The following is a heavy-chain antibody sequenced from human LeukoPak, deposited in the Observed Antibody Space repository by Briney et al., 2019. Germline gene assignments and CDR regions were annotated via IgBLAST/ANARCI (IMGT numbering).Heavy chain of an antibody. CDR3: ARDQAPRMITFGGPRRWFDP. V-gene: IGHV1-2*02. Sequence: ASVKVSCKASGYTFTGYYMHWVRQAPGQGLEWMGWINPNSGGTNYAQKFQGRVTMTRDTSISTAYMELSRLRSVDTAVYYCARDQAPRMITFGGPRRWFDPWGQGTLVTVSS. CDR2: INPNSGGT. D-gene: IGHD3-16*01. CDR1: GYTFTGYY. J-gene: IGHJ5*02.